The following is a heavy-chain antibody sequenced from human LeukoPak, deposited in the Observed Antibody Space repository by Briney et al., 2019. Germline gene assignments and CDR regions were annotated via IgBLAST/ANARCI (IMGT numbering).Heavy chain of an antibody. Sequence: GGSLRFSCAASGFTFSDYYMSWIRQAPGKGLEWVSYISSSGSTIYYADSVKGRFTISGDNAKNSLYLQMNSLRAEDTAVYYCARDLLRRGVRGYYYYGMDVWGQGTTVTVSS. CDR2: ISSSGSTI. J-gene: IGHJ6*02. CDR1: GFTFSDYY. CDR3: ARDLLRRGVRGYYYYGMDV. V-gene: IGHV3-11*01. D-gene: IGHD3-10*01.